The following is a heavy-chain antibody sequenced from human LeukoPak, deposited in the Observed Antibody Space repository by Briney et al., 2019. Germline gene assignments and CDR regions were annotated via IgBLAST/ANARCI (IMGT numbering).Heavy chain of an antibody. CDR1: GFTFRSYN. J-gene: IGHJ2*01. Sequence: GGSLRLSCAASGFTFRSYNMNWVRQAPGKGLEWVSYISSSSTYIYYADSAKGRFTISRDNAQNSLFLQMNSLRAEDTAVYYCARREGVYWHFDLWGRGTLVTVS. D-gene: IGHD1-14*01. CDR2: ISSSSTYI. V-gene: IGHV3-21*01. CDR3: ARREGVYWHFDL.